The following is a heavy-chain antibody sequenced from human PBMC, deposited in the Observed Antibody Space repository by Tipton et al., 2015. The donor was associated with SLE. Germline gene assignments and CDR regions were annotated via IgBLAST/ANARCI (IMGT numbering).Heavy chain of an antibody. Sequence: TLSLTCTVSGGSVTDYYWSWIRQPPGKGLEWIGYIYYSGSTNYNPSLKSRVTISVDTSKNQFSLKLTSPTAADTAIYYCARGTFSGYSYGSRFDYWGQGTLVTVSS. CDR2: IYYSGST. CDR1: GGSVTDYY. J-gene: IGHJ4*02. V-gene: IGHV4-59*02. CDR3: ARGTFSGYSYGSRFDY. D-gene: IGHD5-18*01.